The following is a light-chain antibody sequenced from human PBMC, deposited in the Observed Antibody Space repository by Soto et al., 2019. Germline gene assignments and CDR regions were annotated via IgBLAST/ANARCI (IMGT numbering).Light chain of an antibody. CDR1: TSNIAGNT. Sequence: QSVLTQPPSLSGTPGQRVTISCSGSTSNIAGNTVHWYQHLPETAPKLLIYIDDQRPSGVLDRFSGSKSGTSASLAISGLQSEDEADYYCATWDDSLNAAVFGGGTQLTVL. CDR3: ATWDDSLNAAV. CDR2: IDD. V-gene: IGLV1-44*01. J-gene: IGLJ7*01.